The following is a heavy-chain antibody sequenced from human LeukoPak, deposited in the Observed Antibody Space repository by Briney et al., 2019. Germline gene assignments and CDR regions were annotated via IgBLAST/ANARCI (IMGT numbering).Heavy chain of an antibody. CDR2: ITGSDDST. CDR1: GFTFSAYA. CDR3: AKSRSMISTSCYSY. J-gene: IGHJ4*02. V-gene: IGHV3-23*01. Sequence: GGSLRLSCAASGFTFSAYAMNWVRQAPGKGLEWVSSITGSDDSTYYADSVKDRFTISRDDSKNTLFLQMNSLRAEDTAVYYCAKSRSMISTSCYSYWGQGTLVTVSS. D-gene: IGHD2-2*02.